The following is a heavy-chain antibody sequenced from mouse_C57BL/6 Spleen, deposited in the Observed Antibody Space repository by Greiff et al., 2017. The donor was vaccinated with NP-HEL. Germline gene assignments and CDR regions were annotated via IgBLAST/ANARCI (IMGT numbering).Heavy chain of an antibody. CDR1: GFTFSDYG. J-gene: IGHJ4*01. V-gene: IGHV5-17*01. D-gene: IGHD2-4*01. CDR2: ISSGSSTI. CDR3: ARPVYYDYDVRYAMDY. Sequence: EVQLVESGGGLVKPGGSLKLSCAASGFTFSDYGMHWVRQAPEKGLEWVAYISSGSSTIYYADTVKGRFTISRDNAKNTLFLQMTSLRSEDTAMYYCARPVYYDYDVRYAMDYWGQGTSVTVSS.